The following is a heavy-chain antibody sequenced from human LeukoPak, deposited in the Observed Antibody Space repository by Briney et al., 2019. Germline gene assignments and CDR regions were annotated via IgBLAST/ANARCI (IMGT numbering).Heavy chain of an antibody. CDR3: ANGQNYDFWSGGGDY. V-gene: IGHV3-30*18. D-gene: IGHD3-3*01. J-gene: IGHJ4*02. CDR1: GFTFSSYG. CDR2: IPYDGSNK. Sequence: GGSLRLSCAASGFTFSSYGMHWVRQAPGKGLEWMAVIPYDGSNKYYADSVKGRFTISRDNSKNTLYLQMNSLRAEDTAVYYCANGQNYDFWSGGGDYWGQGTLVTVSS.